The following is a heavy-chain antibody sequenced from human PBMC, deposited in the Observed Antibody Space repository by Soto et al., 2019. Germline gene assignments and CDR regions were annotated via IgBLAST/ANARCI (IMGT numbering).Heavy chain of an antibody. D-gene: IGHD3-22*01. V-gene: IGHV5-10-1*01. CDR1: GYSFAGYW. CDR2: IDPSDSQT. J-gene: IGHJ4*02. CDR3: ARQIYDSDTGPNFQYYFDS. Sequence: VGSLKISCSGSGYSFAGYWITWVRQKPWKGLEWMGRIDPSDSQTYYSPSFRGHVTISVTKSITTVFLQWSSLRASDTAMYYCARQIYDSDTGPNFQYYFDSWGQGTPVTVSS.